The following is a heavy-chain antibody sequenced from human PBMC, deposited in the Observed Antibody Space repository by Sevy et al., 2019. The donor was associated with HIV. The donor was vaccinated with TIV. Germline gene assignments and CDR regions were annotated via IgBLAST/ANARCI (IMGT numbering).Heavy chain of an antibody. Sequence: GGSLRLSCAASGFTFSNNWMIWIRQAPGKGLEWVANINRGGTEKHYVDSVKGRFTISRDNAKNSRYLQMDSLRAEDTAIYYCARESSGPSIVDLWGQGTLVTVSS. CDR1: GFTFSNNW. CDR2: INRGGTEK. V-gene: IGHV3-7*01. CDR3: ARESSGPSIVDL. J-gene: IGHJ5*02. D-gene: IGHD3-22*01.